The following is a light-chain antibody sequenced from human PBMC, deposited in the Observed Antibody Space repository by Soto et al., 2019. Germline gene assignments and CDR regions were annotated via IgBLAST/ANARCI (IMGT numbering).Light chain of an antibody. CDR1: SSDVGGYNY. V-gene: IGLV2-14*01. Sequence: QSALTQPASVSGSPRQSITISCTGTSSDVGGYNYVSWYQQHPGKAPKLMIYEVSNRPSGISNRFSGSKSGNTASLTISGLQAEDEAAYYCSSYTSSRDVVFGGGTKLTVL. CDR2: EVS. J-gene: IGLJ2*01. CDR3: SSYTSSRDVV.